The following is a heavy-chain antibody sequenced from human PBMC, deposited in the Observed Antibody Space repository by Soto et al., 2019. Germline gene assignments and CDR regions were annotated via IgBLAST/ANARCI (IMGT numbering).Heavy chain of an antibody. Sequence: GGSLRLSCAASGFTFSSYSMNWVRQAPGKGLEWVSSISSSSNYIYYADSMKGRFTISRDNAKNSLFLQMNSLRADDTAVYYCARDDGAMALNLDYWGRGTLVTVSS. CDR2: ISSSSNYI. V-gene: IGHV3-21*01. D-gene: IGHD5-18*01. J-gene: IGHJ4*02. CDR3: ARDDGAMALNLDY. CDR1: GFTFSSYS.